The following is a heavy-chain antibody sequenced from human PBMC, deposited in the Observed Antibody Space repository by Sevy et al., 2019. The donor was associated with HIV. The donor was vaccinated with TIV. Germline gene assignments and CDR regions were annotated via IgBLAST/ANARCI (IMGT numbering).Heavy chain of an antibody. CDR1: GGSISSSSYY. CDR3: ARPLASGWYQGWFDP. Sequence: SETLSLTCTVSGGSISSSSYYWGWIRQPPGKGLEWIGSIYHSGSTYYNPSLKSRVTISVDTSKNQFSLKLSSVTAADTTVYYCARPLASGWYQGWFDPWGQGTLVTVSS. V-gene: IGHV4-39*01. CDR2: IYHSGST. J-gene: IGHJ5*02. D-gene: IGHD6-19*01.